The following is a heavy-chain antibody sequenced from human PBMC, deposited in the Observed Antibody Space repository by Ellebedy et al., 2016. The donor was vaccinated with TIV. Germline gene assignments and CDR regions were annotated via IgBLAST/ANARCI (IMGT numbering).Heavy chain of an antibody. CDR2: IRGSGVST. J-gene: IGHJ1*01. D-gene: IGHD2-2*02. Sequence: GESLKISCAASGFTFSSYAMSWVRQAPGKGLEWVSAIRGSGVSTYYADSVKGRFTISRDNSKNTLHLQMNSLRAEDTAVYYCAKDPGYCSSTSCYRYFQHWGQGTLVTVSS. V-gene: IGHV3-23*01. CDR1: GFTFSSYA. CDR3: AKDPGYCSSTSCYRYFQH.